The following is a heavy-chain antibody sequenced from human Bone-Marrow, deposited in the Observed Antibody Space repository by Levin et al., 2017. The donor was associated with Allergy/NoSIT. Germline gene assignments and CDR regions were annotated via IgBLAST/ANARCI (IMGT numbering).Heavy chain of an antibody. J-gene: IGHJ4*02. Sequence: SLKISCTASGFVFDDYAMHWVRLSPGKGLEWVSGISWSSSVIAYAASVKGRFTISRDNGKKTVYLPMNDLKTEDTALSYCAKAKTNSWFVVGFDSWGQGTRVIVSP. CDR3: AKAKTNSWFVVGFDS. D-gene: IGHD3-10*01. CDR1: GFVFDDYA. V-gene: IGHV3-9*01. CDR2: ISWSSSVI.